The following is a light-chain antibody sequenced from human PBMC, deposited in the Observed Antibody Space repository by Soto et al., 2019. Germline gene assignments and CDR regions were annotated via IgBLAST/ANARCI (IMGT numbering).Light chain of an antibody. J-gene: IGKJ5*01. Sequence: EILMTQSPATLSLSPGEGATLSCRASQSVGSDLAWYQQKPGQAPRLLIYDASNRATGIPARFSGSGSGTDFTLTISSLEPEDFAVYYCQQCNNWPPEITFGQGTRLEIK. V-gene: IGKV3-11*01. CDR1: QSVGSD. CDR2: DAS. CDR3: QQCNNWPPEIT.